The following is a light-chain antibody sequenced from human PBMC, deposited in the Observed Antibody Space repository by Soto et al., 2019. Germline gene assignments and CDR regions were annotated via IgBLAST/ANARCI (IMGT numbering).Light chain of an antibody. CDR3: QQYENLPT. CDR1: QNSNNY. Sequence: DIQMTQSPSSLSASVGDRVTITCQASQNSNNYLNWYQQKPGRAPKLLIYDASNLEAGVPSRFTGNGSGTDFTFTISRLHPEDIATYYCQQYENLPTFGQGTRLEIK. CDR2: DAS. V-gene: IGKV1-33*01. J-gene: IGKJ5*01.